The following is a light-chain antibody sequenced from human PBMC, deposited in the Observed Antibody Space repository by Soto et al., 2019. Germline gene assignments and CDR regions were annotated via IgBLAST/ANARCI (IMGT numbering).Light chain of an antibody. CDR1: QSILYNSNNKNY. CDR3: QQYDSTVSI. Sequence: DIVMNQSPDSLAVSLGERATISCKSSQSILYNSNNKNYLAWYQQKPGQPPNLLIYWASTRKSGVPNRFSGGGSWTNFTPTSSSRQAKDVAVYYYQQYDSTVSIIGQGTKLGIK. CDR2: WAS. V-gene: IGKV4-1*01. J-gene: IGKJ2*01.